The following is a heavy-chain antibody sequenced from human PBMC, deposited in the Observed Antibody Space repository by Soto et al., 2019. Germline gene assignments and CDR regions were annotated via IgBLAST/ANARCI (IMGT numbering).Heavy chain of an antibody. CDR3: ARSYYDTSGYSPPFDY. J-gene: IGHJ4*02. D-gene: IGHD3-22*01. V-gene: IGHV3-21*01. CDR1: GFTFTTYT. Sequence: EVQLVESGGGLVKPGGSLRLSCAASGFTFTTYTMNWVRQAPGKGLEWISSISSSSTYIYYLDSVKGRFTSSRDNAKNSLYLHMNSLRAEDTAVYYCARSYYDTSGYSPPFDYWGQGTLVTVSS. CDR2: ISSSSTYI.